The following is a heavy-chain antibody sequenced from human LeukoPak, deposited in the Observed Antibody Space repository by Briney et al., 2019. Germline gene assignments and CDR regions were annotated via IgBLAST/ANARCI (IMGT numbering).Heavy chain of an antibody. Sequence: GESLKIACKGSGYIFTSYWIGWVRQMPGKGLVWLGNSYPGESDTRCSPSFQGQVTISDHKSISTAYLQWSSLKASDTAMYYCARCLGSAALTVWFDPWGQGTLVTVSS. D-gene: IGHD4-17*01. CDR1: GYIFTSYW. CDR3: ARCLGSAALTVWFDP. V-gene: IGHV5-51*01. CDR2: SYPGESDT. J-gene: IGHJ5*02.